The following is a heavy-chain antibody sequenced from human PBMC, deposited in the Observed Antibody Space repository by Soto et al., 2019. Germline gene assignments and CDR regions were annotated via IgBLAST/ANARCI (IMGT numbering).Heavy chain of an antibody. V-gene: IGHV1-2*04. CDR1: GYTFTGYY. J-gene: IGHJ6*02. D-gene: IGHD6-19*01. CDR2: INPNSGGT. CDR3: ARHSSGWDEVYYGMDV. Sequence: QVQLVQSGAEVKKPGASVKVSCKASGYTFTGYYMHWVRQAPGQGLEWMGWINPNSGGTNYAQKFQGWVSMTRGTSISTAYMGLSRLRSDDTAVYYCARHSSGWDEVYYGMDVWGQGTTVTVSS.